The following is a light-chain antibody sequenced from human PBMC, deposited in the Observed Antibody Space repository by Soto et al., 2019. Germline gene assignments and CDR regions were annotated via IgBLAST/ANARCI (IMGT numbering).Light chain of an antibody. CDR1: QGISNW. J-gene: IGKJ4*01. CDR3: QQANSFPLT. Sequence: DIQMTQSPSSVSESVGDRVTITCRASQGISNWLAWYQQKPGKAPKLLIYAASSLQSGVPSRFSGSGFGTDFTLTISSLQPEDFATYYCQQANSFPLTFGGGTKVELK. CDR2: AAS. V-gene: IGKV1-12*01.